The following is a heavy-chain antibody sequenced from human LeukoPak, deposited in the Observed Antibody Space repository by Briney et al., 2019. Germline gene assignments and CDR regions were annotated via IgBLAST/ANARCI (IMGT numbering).Heavy chain of an antibody. CDR3: ARQGSMTRGGYWLDP. Sequence: PSETLSLTCTVSGGSISSSSYYWGWIRQPPGKGLEWIGSIYYSGSTYYNPSLKCRVTISVDTSKNQFSLKLTSVSAADTAVYYCARQGSMTRGGYWLDPWGRGTLVIVSS. V-gene: IGHV4-39*01. D-gene: IGHD3-10*01. CDR1: GGSISSSSYY. CDR2: IYYSGST. J-gene: IGHJ5*02.